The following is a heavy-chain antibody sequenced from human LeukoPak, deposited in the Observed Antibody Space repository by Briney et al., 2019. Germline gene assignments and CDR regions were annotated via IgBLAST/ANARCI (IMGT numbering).Heavy chain of an antibody. CDR3: ARRWGDDFDY. D-gene: IGHD3-16*01. V-gene: IGHV4-59*01. Sequence: SETLSLTCTVSGGSISSYYWSWIRQPPGKGLEWIGYIYYSGSTNYNPSLKSRVTISVDTSKNQFSLKLSSVTAADTAVYYCARRWGDDFDYWGQGTLVTVSS. J-gene: IGHJ4*02. CDR1: GGSISSYY. CDR2: IYYSGST.